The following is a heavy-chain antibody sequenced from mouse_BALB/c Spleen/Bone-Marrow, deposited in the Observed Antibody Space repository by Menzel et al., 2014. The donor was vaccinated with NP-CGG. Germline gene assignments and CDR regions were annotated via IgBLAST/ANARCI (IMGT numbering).Heavy chain of an antibody. V-gene: IGHV1-66*01. D-gene: IGHD2-1*01. CDR3: ARHGNLRNYYAMDY. J-gene: IGHJ4*01. CDR1: GYSFTSYY. Sequence: VMLVESGPELVKPGASVKISCKASGYSFTSYYIHWVKQRPGQGLEWIGWIFPGSGNTKYNEKFKGKATLTADTSSSTAYMQLSSLTSEDSAVYFCARHGNLRNYYAMDYWGQGTSVTVXS. CDR2: IFPGSGNT.